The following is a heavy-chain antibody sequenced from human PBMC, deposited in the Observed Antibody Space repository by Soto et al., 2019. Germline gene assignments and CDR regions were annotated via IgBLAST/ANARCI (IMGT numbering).Heavy chain of an antibody. V-gene: IGHV4-59*01. CDR1: VGSMRASF. D-gene: IGHD3-10*01. CDR3: ARDGYDGSGSPYPAY. J-gene: IGHJ4*02. CDR2: VYYLGST. Sequence: SETLSLTCTVSVGSMRASFWSWIRQSPGKGLEWIGYVYYLGSTDYNPSLKSRVTISVDTFKRQFSLKLSSVTVADTAVYYCARDGYDGSGSPYPAYWGPGAQVTVSS.